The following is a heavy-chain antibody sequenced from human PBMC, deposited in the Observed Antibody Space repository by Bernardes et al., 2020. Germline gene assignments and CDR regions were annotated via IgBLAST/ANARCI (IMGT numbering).Heavy chain of an antibody. CDR2: INHSGST. CDR1: GGSFSGYY. V-gene: IGHV4-34*01. J-gene: IGHJ4*02. CDR3: ARSRTELVLVVAATSSGFDY. D-gene: IGHD2-15*01. Sequence: SETLSLTCAVYGGSFSGYYWSWIRQPPGKGLEWIGEINHSGSTNYNPSLKSRVTISVDTSKNQFSLKLSSVTAADTAVYYCARSRTELVLVVAATSSGFDYWGQGTLVTVSS.